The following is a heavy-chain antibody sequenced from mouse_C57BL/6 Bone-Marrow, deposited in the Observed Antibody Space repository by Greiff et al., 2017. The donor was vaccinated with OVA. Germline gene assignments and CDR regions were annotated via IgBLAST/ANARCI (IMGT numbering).Heavy chain of an antibody. CDR1: GFNITDDY. D-gene: IGHD1-1*02. CDR2: IDPENGDT. V-gene: IGHV14-4*01. Sequence: VQLQQSGAELVRPGASVKLSCTASGFNITDDYMHWVKQRPEQGLEWIGWIDPENGDTEYASKFQGKATITADTSSNTAYLQLSSLTSEDTAVYYCTTGWLLYAMDYWGQGTSVTVSS. CDR3: TTGWLLYAMDY. J-gene: IGHJ4*01.